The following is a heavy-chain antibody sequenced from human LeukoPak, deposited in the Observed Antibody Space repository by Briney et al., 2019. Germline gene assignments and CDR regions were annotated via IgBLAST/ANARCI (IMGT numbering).Heavy chain of an antibody. V-gene: IGHV3-49*03. CDR2: IRSKAYGGTT. CDR1: GFTFSDYA. J-gene: IGHJ4*02. Sequence: GGSLRLSCTASGFTFSDYAMSWFRQAPGKGLEWVGFIRSKAYGGTTEYAAFVKGRFTISRDDSKSIAYLQMNSLKTEDTAVYYCTLDYDYVWGSYRPPFYWGQGTLVTVSS. D-gene: IGHD3-16*02. CDR3: TLDYDYVWGSYRPPFY.